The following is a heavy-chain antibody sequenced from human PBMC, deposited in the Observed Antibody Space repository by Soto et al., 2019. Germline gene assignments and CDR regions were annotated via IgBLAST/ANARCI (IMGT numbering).Heavy chain of an antibody. CDR2: ISSSSSYI. D-gene: IGHD4-4*01. CDR1: GFTFSSYS. V-gene: IGHV3-21*01. Sequence: GGSLRLSCAASGFTFSSYSMNWVRQAPGKGLEWVSSISSSSSYIYYADSVKGRFTISRDNAKNSLYLQMNSLRAEDTAVYYCATTFDYSNYGGYYYYGMDVWGQGTTVTVSS. CDR3: ATTFDYSNYGGYYYYGMDV. J-gene: IGHJ6*02.